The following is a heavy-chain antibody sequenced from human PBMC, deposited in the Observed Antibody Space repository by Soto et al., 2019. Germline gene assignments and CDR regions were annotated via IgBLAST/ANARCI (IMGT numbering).Heavy chain of an antibody. Sequence: QVQLVQSGTEVKKSGASVNVSCKAFGYTFTSYGFSWVRQVPGQGLEWLGWISAFNGDTQYAQTMKGRLTVTTDTSTTTVHMELRSLTPADTAVYYCTREAGWQRMVPYDWGQGTLVTVSS. D-gene: IGHD6-25*01. CDR1: GYTFTSYG. J-gene: IGHJ4*02. V-gene: IGHV1-18*04. CDR3: TREAGWQRMVPYD. CDR2: ISAFNGDT.